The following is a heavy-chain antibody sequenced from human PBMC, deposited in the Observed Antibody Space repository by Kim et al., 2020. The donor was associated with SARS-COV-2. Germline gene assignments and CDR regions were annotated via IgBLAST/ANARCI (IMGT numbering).Heavy chain of an antibody. J-gene: IGHJ6*02. CDR3: ARERVRYCSGGSCYEADKRGYYYYYYGMDV. Sequence: GGSLRLSCAASGFTFSDYYMSWIRQAPGKGLEWVSYISSSGSTIYYADSVKGRFTISRDNAKNSLYLQMNSLRAEDTAVYYCARERVRYCSGGSCYEADKRGYYYYYYGMDVWGQGTTVTVSS. CDR1: GFTFSDYY. V-gene: IGHV3-11*04. D-gene: IGHD2-15*01. CDR2: ISSSGSTI.